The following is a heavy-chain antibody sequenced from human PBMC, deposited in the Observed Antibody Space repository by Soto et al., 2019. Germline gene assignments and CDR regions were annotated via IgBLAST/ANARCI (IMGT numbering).Heavy chain of an antibody. CDR3: ARGAGGDFWSGYYPPGY. CDR1: GGTFSSYA. V-gene: IGHV1-69*13. J-gene: IGHJ4*02. D-gene: IGHD3-3*01. CDR2: IIPIFGTA. Sequence: GASVKVSCKASGGTFSSYAISWVRQAPGQGLEWMGGIIPIFGTANYAQKFQGRVTITADESTSTAYMELSSLRSEDTAVYYCARGAGGDFWSGYYPPGYWGQGTLVTVSS.